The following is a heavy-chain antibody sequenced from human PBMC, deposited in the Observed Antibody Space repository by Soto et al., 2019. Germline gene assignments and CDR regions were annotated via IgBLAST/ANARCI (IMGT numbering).Heavy chain of an antibody. V-gene: IGHV3-30-3*01. Sequence: QVQLVESGGGVVQPGRSLRLSCAASGFTFSSYAMHWVRQAPGKGLEWVAVISYDGSNKYYADSVKGRFTISRDNSKNTLYLQMNSLRAEDTAVYYCARPRSDYYGSGRVYWGQGTLVTVSS. CDR2: ISYDGSNK. CDR3: ARPRSDYYGSGRVY. CDR1: GFTFSSYA. D-gene: IGHD3-10*01. J-gene: IGHJ4*02.